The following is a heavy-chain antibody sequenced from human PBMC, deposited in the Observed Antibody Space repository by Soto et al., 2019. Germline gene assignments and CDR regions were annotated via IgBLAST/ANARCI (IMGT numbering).Heavy chain of an antibody. CDR1: GYTFASYG. V-gene: IGHV1-18*01. CDR3: ARDSFTDKAMFTWAFDI. J-gene: IGHJ3*02. D-gene: IGHD5-18*01. Sequence: QVQLVQSGAEVKRPGASVRVSCKASGYTFASYGISWVRQAPGQGLEWMAWISAYNGHTNYSQSLQGRVLMTTEISTNTAYMDLRRLRADDTAVYYCARDSFTDKAMFTWAFDIWGQGTMVTVSS. CDR2: ISAYNGHT.